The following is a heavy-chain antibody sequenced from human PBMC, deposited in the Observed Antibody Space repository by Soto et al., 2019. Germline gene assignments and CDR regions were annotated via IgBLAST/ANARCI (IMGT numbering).Heavy chain of an antibody. D-gene: IGHD4-17*01. CDR3: VVGDYIGYFDL. Sequence: EVQLVESGGGLVQPGGSLRLSCAASGFTVSSNYMSWVRQAPGKGLEWVSVIYSGGSTYYADSVKGRFTIYRDNSKNTLYLQMNSLRAEGTAVYYCVVGDYIGYFDLWGRGTLVTVSS. CDR1: GFTVSSNY. CDR2: IYSGGST. J-gene: IGHJ2*01. V-gene: IGHV3-66*01.